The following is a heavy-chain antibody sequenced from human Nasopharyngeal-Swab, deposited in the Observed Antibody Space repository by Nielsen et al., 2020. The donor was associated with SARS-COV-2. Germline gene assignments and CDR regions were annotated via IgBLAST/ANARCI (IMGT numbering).Heavy chain of an antibody. D-gene: IGHD6-13*01. V-gene: IGHV4-34*01. J-gene: IGHJ5*02. CDR3: ARGFRSSSWYKGNWFDP. CDR2: INHSGST. Sequence: SQTLSLTRAVYGGSFSGYYWSWIRQPPGKGLEWIGEINHSGSTNYNPSLKSRVTISVDTSKNQFSLKLSSVTAADTAVYYCARGFRSSSWYKGNWFDPWGQGTLVTVSS. CDR1: GGSFSGYY.